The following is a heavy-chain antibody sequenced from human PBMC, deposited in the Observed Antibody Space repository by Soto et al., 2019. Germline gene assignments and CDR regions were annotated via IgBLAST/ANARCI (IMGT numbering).Heavy chain of an antibody. V-gene: IGHV2-5*02. CDR1: GFSLSTSGVG. CDR3: ALFYDSSGYYYFAY. J-gene: IGHJ4*02. CDR2: IYWDDDK. Sequence: QITLKESGPTLVKPTQTLTLTCTFSGFSLSTSGVGVGWIRQPPGKALEWLALIYWDDDKRYSPSLKSRLTHTKVTSKNHVLLTMTNMVPVDTATYYCALFYDSSGYYYFAYCGQGTLVTVSS. D-gene: IGHD3-22*01.